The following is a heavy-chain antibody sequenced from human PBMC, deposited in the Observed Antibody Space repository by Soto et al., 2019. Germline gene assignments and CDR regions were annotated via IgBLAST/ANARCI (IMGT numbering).Heavy chain of an antibody. CDR1: GLTFSTYA. CDR2: ISGNGANT. V-gene: IGHV3-23*01. CDR3: AKDRPHYYGAGGGDYKAGGDY. Sequence: EVQLLGSGGGLVQPGGSLRLSCAASGLTFSTYAMSWVRQAPGKGLEWVSSISGNGANTYYTDSVKGRFFISRDNSKNTLFLQMKSLSAEDTALYYCAKDRPHYYGAGGGDYKAGGDYWGQGTLVTVSS. J-gene: IGHJ4*02. D-gene: IGHD3-10*01.